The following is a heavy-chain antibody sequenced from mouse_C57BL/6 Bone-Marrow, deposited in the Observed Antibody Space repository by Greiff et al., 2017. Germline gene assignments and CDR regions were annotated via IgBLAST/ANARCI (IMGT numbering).Heavy chain of an antibody. CDR1: GYTFTDYN. V-gene: IGHV1-18*01. CDR3: ARGGWLLRRYYAMDY. D-gene: IGHD2-3*01. CDR2: INPNNGGT. J-gene: IGHJ4*01. Sequence: DVKLQESGPELVKPGASVKIPCKASGYTFTDYNMDWVKQSHGKSLEWIGDINPNNGGTIYNQKFKGKATLTVDKSSSTAYMELRSLTSEDTAVYYCARGGWLLRRYYAMDYWGQGTSVTVSS.